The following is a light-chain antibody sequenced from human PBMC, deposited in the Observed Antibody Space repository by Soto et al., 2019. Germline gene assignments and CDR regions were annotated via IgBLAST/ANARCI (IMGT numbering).Light chain of an antibody. CDR3: QQYVSSLLT. CDR2: GAS. CDR1: QSVSRSY. Sequence: EIVLTQSPGTLSLSPGERATLSCRASQSVSRSYLAWYQQKPGQAPRVLIYGASSRATGIPDRFSGSGSGTDFTLTISRLEPEDFAVYYCQQYVSSLLTFGQGTLLEIK. V-gene: IGKV3-20*01. J-gene: IGKJ5*01.